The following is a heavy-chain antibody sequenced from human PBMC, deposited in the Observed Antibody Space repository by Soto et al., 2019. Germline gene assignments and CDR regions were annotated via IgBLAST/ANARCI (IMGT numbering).Heavy chain of an antibody. CDR3: ANEVLSTVNPWAFEM. J-gene: IGHJ3*02. Sequence: QGQLVQSGAEVKKPGSSVKVSCKASGGTFSRYTISWVRQAPGQGLEWMGRIIPVSGTLNYAKKFQGRITITADKSTNTGYMELSSLKSEDTAVYYCANEVLSTVNPWAFEMWGRGTLVSVSS. D-gene: IGHD4-17*01. CDR1: GGTFSRYT. CDR2: IIPVSGTL. V-gene: IGHV1-69*08.